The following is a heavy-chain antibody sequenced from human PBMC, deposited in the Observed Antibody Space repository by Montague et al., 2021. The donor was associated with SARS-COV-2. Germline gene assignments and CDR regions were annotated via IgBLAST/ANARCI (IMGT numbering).Heavy chain of an antibody. V-gene: IGHV4-61*02. J-gene: IGHJ5*02. CDR1: GGSIITGSNFY. Sequence: TLSLTCAVSGGSIITGSNFYWGWIRQSAGKGLEWIGRIHSSGGTNYNPSLKSRLTMSVDSSANQFSLKLTSVTAPDTAVYYCARDYYDSTGLNWFDPWGQGILVTVSS. D-gene: IGHD3-22*01. CDR3: ARDYYDSTGLNWFDP. CDR2: IHSSGGT.